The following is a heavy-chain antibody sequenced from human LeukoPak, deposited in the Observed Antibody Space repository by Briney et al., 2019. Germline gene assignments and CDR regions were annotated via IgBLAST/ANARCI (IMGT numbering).Heavy chain of an antibody. Sequence: GASVKVSCKASGYTFTGYYMHWVRQAPGQGLEWMGWINPNSGGTNYAQKFQGRVTMTRNTSISTAYMELSSLRSEDTAVYYCARGGYYDSSGYYSWFDPWGQGTLVTVSS. CDR1: GYTFTGYY. CDR2: INPNSGGT. D-gene: IGHD3-22*01. V-gene: IGHV1-2*02. CDR3: ARGGYYDSSGYYSWFDP. J-gene: IGHJ5*02.